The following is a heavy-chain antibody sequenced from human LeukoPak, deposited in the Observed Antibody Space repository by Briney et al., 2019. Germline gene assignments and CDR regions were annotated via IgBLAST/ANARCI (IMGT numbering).Heavy chain of an antibody. Sequence: SETLSLTCAAYGGSFSGYYWSWIRQPPGKGLEWIGEINHSGSTNYNPSLKSRVTISVDTSKNQFSLKLSSVTAADTAVYYCARGGRRTGTYYYDSSGYHDYWGQGTLVTVSS. V-gene: IGHV4-34*01. CDR3: ARGGRRTGTYYYDSSGYHDY. CDR1: GGSFSGYY. J-gene: IGHJ4*02. D-gene: IGHD3-22*01. CDR2: INHSGST.